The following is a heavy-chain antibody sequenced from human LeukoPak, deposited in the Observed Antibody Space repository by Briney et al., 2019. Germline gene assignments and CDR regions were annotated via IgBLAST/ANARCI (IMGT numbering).Heavy chain of an antibody. V-gene: IGHV3-21*01. D-gene: IGHD2-2*01. CDR2: ISSSSSYI. CDR3: ASFPLGYCSSTSCVYYFDY. Sequence: KTGGSLRLSCAASGFTFSSYSMNWVRQAPGKGLEWVSSISSSSSYIYYADSVKGRFTISRDNAKNSLYLQMNSLRAEDTAVYYCASFPLGYCSSTSCVYYFDYWGQGTLVTVSS. J-gene: IGHJ4*02. CDR1: GFTFSSYS.